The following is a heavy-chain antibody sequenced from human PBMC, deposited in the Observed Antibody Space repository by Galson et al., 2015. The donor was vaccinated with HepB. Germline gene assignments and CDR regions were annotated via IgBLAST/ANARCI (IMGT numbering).Heavy chain of an antibody. CDR1: GFTFSGSA. D-gene: IGHD6-13*01. Sequence: SLRLSCAASGFTFSGSAIHWVRQASGKGPEWVGRITSKANNYATSYVPSLKGRFTISRDDSKNMAYLHIKSLKPEDTAVYYCTRLGDFSGYSSRWGQGTLVTVSS. CDR2: ITSKANNYAT. J-gene: IGHJ4*02. V-gene: IGHV3-73*01. CDR3: TRLGDFSGYSSR.